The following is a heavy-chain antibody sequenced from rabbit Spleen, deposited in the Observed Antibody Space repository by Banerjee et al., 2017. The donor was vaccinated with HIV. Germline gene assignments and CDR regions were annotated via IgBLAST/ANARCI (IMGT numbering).Heavy chain of an antibody. CDR1: AFSFSSSYY. CDR2: IDTGSRDFT. V-gene: IGHV1S40*01. Sequence: QSLEESGGDLVKPGASLTLTCTASAFSFSSSYYMCWVRQAPGKGLEWIACIDTGSRDFTYYASWAKGRFTISKTSSTTVTLQMTSLTVADTATYFCARDTGSSFSTYGMDLWGPGTLVTVS. J-gene: IGHJ6*01. CDR3: ARDTGSSFSTYGMDL. D-gene: IGHD8-1*01.